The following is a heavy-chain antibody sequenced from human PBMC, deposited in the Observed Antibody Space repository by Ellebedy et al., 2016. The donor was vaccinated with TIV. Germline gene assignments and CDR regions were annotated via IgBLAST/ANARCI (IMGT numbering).Heavy chain of an antibody. J-gene: IGHJ4*02. D-gene: IGHD5-18*01. CDR3: ARHDTYAGIDY. CDR1: GYRFTRYW. CDR2: TDPTNSYT. V-gene: IGHV5-10-1*01. Sequence: GESLKISCRGSGYRFTRYWISWVRQMPGKGLEWMGRTDPTNSYTNYSPSFQGHVTISADKSISTAYLQWSSLKASDTAMYYCARHDTYAGIDYWGQGTLVTVSS.